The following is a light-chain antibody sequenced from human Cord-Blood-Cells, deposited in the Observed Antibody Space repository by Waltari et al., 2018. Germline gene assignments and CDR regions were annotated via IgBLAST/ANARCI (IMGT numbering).Light chain of an antibody. Sequence: SYELTQPPSVSVSPGQTASITCSGDKLGDKYACWYQQKPGQSPVLVIYQDSKRPSGIPERFSGSNSGNTATLTISGTQAMDEADYDCQAWDSSTDPPGDVVFGGGTKLTVL. V-gene: IGLV3-1*01. CDR2: QDS. J-gene: IGLJ2*01. CDR3: QAWDSSTDPPGDVV. CDR1: KLGDKY.